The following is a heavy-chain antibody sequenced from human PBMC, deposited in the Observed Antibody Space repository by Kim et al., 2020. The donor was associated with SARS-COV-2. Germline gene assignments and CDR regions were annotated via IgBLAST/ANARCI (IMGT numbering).Heavy chain of an antibody. CDR1: GGSISSYY. V-gene: IGHV4-59*08. D-gene: IGHD5-18*01. CDR2: IYYSGST. CDR3: ARHSLPDIYGYAYYYGMDV. Sequence: SETLSLTCTVSGGSISSYYWSWIRQPPGKGLEWIGYIYYSGSTNYNPSLKSRVTISVDTSKNQFSLKLSSVTAADTAVYYCARHSLPDIYGYAYYYGMDVWGQGTTVTVSS. J-gene: IGHJ6*02.